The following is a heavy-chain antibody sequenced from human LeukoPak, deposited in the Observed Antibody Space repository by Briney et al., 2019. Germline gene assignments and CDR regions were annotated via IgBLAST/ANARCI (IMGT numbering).Heavy chain of an antibody. J-gene: IGHJ4*02. CDR3: AREIGSAARGR. V-gene: IGHV3-7*05. CDR2: IKEDGSEK. CDR1: GFTFDSYW. Sequence: GGSLRLSCATSGFTFDSYWVSWVRQAPGKGLEWVANIKEDGSEKYYVDSVKGRFTISRDNAKNSMYLQMNSLRAEDTAVYYCAREIGSAARGRWGQGTLVTVSS. D-gene: IGHD6-13*01.